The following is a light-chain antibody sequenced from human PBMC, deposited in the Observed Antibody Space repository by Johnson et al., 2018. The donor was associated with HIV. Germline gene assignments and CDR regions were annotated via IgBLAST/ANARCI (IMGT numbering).Light chain of an antibody. CDR1: SSNIGNNS. J-gene: IGLJ1*01. V-gene: IGLV1-51*02. Sequence: QSVLTQPPSVSAAPGQKVTISCSGSSSNIGNNSVSWYQQLPGTAPKLLIYENNKRPSGIPDRFSGSKSGTSATMAITGLQTGDEADYYCGTWDSSLSALYGFGTGTKVTVL. CDR3: GTWDSSLSALYG. CDR2: ENN.